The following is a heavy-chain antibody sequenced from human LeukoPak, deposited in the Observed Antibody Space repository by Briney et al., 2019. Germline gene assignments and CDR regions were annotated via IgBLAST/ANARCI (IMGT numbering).Heavy chain of an antibody. D-gene: IGHD3-10*01. CDR2: MTQDGGGK. V-gene: IGHV3-7*01. Sequence: PGGSLRLSCAASGVTVSRYWMSWVRQAPGKGLEWGAMMTQDGGGKYYVDSVKGRFTISGDNAKNSLYLQMNSLRAEDTAVYYCARGGGDSWGQGTLVTVSS. CDR3: ARGGGDS. CDR1: GVTVSRYW. J-gene: IGHJ4*02.